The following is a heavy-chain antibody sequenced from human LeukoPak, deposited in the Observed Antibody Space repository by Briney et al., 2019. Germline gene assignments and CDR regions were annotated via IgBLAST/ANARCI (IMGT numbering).Heavy chain of an antibody. Sequence: PGRSLRLSCPASGFTFSNSWMAWVRQAPGKGLEWVANIKPDGSEKYYVDSVKGRFTISKDNAKNSLYLQMNSLRVEDTAMYYCARSTAGLDYWGQGTLVTVSS. J-gene: IGHJ4*02. CDR2: IKPDGSEK. D-gene: IGHD5-18*01. CDR3: ARSTAGLDY. CDR1: GFTFSNSW. V-gene: IGHV3-7*01.